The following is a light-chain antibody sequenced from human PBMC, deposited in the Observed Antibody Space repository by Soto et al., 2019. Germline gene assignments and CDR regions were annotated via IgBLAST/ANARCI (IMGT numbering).Light chain of an antibody. V-gene: IGLV2-18*02. J-gene: IGLJ2*01. CDR1: SSDVGRFNR. CDR3: ISYTSINTVI. CDR2: EVT. Sequence: QSALTQPASVSGSPGQSVTISCTGPSSDVGRFNRVSWYQQPPGTAPKLIIYEVTPRPSGVPDRFSGSKSGNTASLTISGLQAEDEAEYYCISYTSINTVIFGGGTKLTVL.